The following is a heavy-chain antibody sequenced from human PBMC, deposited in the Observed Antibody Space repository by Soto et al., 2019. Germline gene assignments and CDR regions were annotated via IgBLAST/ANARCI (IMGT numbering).Heavy chain of an antibody. V-gene: IGHV3-7*01. CDR2: IKQDGSEK. D-gene: IGHD3-16*02. CDR3: ARAYDYIWGSYRQFDY. Sequence: GSLRLSCAASGFTFSSYWMSWVRQAPGKGLEWVANIKQDGSEKYYVDSVKGRFTISRDNAKNSLYLQMNSLRAEDTAVYYCARAYDYIWGSYRQFDYWGQGTLVTVSS. CDR1: GFTFSSYW. J-gene: IGHJ4*02.